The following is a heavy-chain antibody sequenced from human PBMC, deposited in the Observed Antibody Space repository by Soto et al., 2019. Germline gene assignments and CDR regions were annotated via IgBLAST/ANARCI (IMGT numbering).Heavy chain of an antibody. V-gene: IGHV3-48*03. CDR1: GYSLSDYD. CDR2: VSHSGNTR. CDR3: ARSDRNKGYF. J-gene: IGHJ4*03. Sequence: GGSLRLSCVASGYSLSDYDINWVRQAPGKGLEWVASVSHSGNTRSYADSVKGRFTISGDNAKNSVYLQMTSLRVDYMGLYYCARSDRNKGYF.